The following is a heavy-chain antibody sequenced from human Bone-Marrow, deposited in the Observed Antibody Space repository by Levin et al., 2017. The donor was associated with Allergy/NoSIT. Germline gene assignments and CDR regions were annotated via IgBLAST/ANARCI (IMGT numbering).Heavy chain of an antibody. CDR3: ARRDYTTNSLGAFDL. CDR1: GGSIDAHY. D-gene: IGHD3-3*01. Sequence: SETLSLTCTVSGGSIDAHYWSWVRQPPGMGLEWIGYVQYSGSTNLNPSLKNRVTMFMDLSKNQFSLMLSSLTAADTARYYCARRDYTTNSLGAFDLWGPGTMVTVSS. J-gene: IGHJ3*01. CDR2: VQYSGST. V-gene: IGHV4-59*08.